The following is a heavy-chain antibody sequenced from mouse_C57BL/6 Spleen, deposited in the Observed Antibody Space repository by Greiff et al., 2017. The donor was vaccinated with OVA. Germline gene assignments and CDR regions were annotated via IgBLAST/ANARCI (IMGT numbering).Heavy chain of an antibody. CDR2: INPSKGGT. D-gene: IGHD1-1*01. CDR1: GYTFTSYW. Sequence: QVQLQQPGTELVKPGASVKLSCKASGYTFTSYWMHWVKQRPGQGLEWIGNINPSKGGTNYNEKFKSKATLTVDKSSSTAYMQLSSLTSEDSAVYYCARDSIYYYGSSYGDAMDYWGQGTSVTVSS. J-gene: IGHJ4*01. V-gene: IGHV1-53*01. CDR3: ARDSIYYYGSSYGDAMDY.